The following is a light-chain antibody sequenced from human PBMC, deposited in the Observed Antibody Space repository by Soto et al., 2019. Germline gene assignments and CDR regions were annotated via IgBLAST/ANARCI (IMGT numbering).Light chain of an antibody. CDR3: AAWDDSLSGRV. Sequence: QAVVTQPPSASGTPGQRVTISCSGSTSNIGSNYVYWYQQLPGTAPKLLIYMNNQRPSGVPDRFSGSKSGTSASLAISGLRSEDEAEYYCAAWDDSLSGRVFGGGTKLTVL. CDR1: TSNIGSNY. V-gene: IGLV1-47*01. CDR2: MNN. J-gene: IGLJ2*01.